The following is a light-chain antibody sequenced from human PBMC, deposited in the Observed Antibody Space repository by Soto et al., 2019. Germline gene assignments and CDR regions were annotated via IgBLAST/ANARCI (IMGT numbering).Light chain of an antibody. CDR2: EDN. V-gene: IGLV6-57*01. CDR1: SGSIASND. CDR3: QSYDFSNVWV. J-gene: IGLJ3*02. Sequence: NFMLTQPHSVSASAGKTVTISCTRSSGSIASNDVQWYQQRPGSSPTTVIYEDNQRPSGVPDRFSGSIDRSSNSASLTISGLKTEDEADYYCQSYDFSNVWVFGGGTKLTVL.